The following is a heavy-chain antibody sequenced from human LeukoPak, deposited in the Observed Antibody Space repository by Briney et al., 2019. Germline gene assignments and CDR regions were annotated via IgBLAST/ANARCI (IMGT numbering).Heavy chain of an antibody. CDR3: ARDLTAGSSDY. CDR2: INPNGGET. D-gene: IGHD3-10*01. Sequence: ASVKVSCKASGYTFMDSYMHWVRQAPGQRPEWMAWINPNGGETHYAQKFRGRVILTLDTSISTAYMELNSLQYDDSAIYYCARDLTAGSSDYWGPGTLVTASS. CDR1: GYTFMDSY. J-gene: IGHJ4*02. V-gene: IGHV1-2*02.